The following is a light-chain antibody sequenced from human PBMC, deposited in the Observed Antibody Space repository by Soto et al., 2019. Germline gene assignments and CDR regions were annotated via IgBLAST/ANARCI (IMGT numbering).Light chain of an antibody. J-gene: IGLJ1*01. Sequence: QSVLTQPASVSGSAGQSIAISCTGSSSDVGIYNYVSWYQQHPGKVPKLIIYEVTSRPSGVSIRFSGSKSGNTASLTISGLQPEDEADYYCQSYDISLDAYVFGTGTKVTVL. V-gene: IGLV2-14*01. CDR2: EVT. CDR1: SSDVGIYNY. CDR3: QSYDISLDAYV.